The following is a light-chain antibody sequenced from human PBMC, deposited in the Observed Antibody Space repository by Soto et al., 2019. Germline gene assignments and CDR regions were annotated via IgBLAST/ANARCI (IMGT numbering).Light chain of an antibody. CDR1: QSVSIW. J-gene: IGKJ1*01. V-gene: IGKV1-5*03. Sequence: DIQMTQSPSTLSASEGDRVTISCRASQSVSIWLAWYQQKPGRAPRLLIYKSSISESGVPSRFSGSGSGTEFTLTISSLQPDDFATYYCQQYNSYSWTFGQGTKVDIK. CDR3: QQYNSYSWT. CDR2: KSS.